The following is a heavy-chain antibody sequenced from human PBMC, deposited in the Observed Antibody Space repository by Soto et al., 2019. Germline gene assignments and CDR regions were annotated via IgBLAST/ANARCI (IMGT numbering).Heavy chain of an antibody. D-gene: IGHD4-4*01. V-gene: IGHV4-34*01. J-gene: IGHJ6*02. CDR2: INHSGST. Sequence: SETLSLTCAVYGGSFSGYYWSWIRQPPGKGLEWIGEINHSGSTNYNPSLKSRVTISVDTSKNQFSLKLSSVTAADTAVYYCARYSNPTPYYYYYGMDVWGQGTTVTVS. CDR1: GGSFSGYY. CDR3: ARYSNPTPYYYYYGMDV.